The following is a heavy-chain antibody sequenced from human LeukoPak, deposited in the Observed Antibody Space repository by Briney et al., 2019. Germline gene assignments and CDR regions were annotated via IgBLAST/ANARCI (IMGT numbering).Heavy chain of an antibody. D-gene: IGHD6-19*01. CDR3: AKDRVAVAGSAGYFQH. CDR2: IYSGGST. V-gene: IGHV3-66*01. CDR1: GGSISSSSYY. J-gene: IGHJ1*01. Sequence: PSETLSLTCTVSGGSISSSSYYWGWIRQPPGKGLEWVSVIYSGGSTYYADSVKGRFTISRDNSKNTLYLQMNSLRAEDTAVYYCAKDRVAVAGSAGYFQHWGQGTLVTVSS.